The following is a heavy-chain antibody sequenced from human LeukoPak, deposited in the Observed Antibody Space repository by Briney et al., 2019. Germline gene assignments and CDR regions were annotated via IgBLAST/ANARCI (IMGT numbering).Heavy chain of an antibody. J-gene: IGHJ3*02. V-gene: IGHV1-8*01. CDR3: AKELRKIYYDSSGWSHDAFDI. Sequence: ASVKVSCKASGYTFTSYDINWVRQATGQGLEWMGWMNPNSGNTGYAQKFQGRVTMTRNTSISTAYMELSSLRAEDTAVYYCAKELRKIYYDSSGWSHDAFDIWGQGTMVTVSS. CDR1: GYTFTSYD. D-gene: IGHD3-22*01. CDR2: MNPNSGNT.